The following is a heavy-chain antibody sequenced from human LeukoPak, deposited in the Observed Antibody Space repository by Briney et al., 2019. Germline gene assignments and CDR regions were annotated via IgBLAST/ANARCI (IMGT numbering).Heavy chain of an antibody. Sequence: GGSLRLSCAVSGYSFTNFWMSWVRQAPGRGLEWVANIHPEGNEKYHVESVKGRFTISRDNTKNLLFLQMNGLRVEDTAVYYCARGDAFSGDHWGQGTLVTVSS. CDR1: GYSFTNFW. V-gene: IGHV3-7*04. J-gene: IGHJ4*02. CDR3: ARGDAFSGDH. CDR2: IHPEGNEK.